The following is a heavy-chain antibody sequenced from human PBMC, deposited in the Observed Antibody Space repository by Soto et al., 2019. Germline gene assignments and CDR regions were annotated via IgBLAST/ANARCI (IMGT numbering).Heavy chain of an antibody. CDR2: ISAYNGNT. Sequence: ASVKVSCKASGYTFTSYGISWVRQAPGQGLEWMGWISAYNGNTNYAQKLQGRVTMTTDTSTSTAYMELRSLRFDDTAVYHCARDLDYYGSGSYSHWGQGTLVTVS. CDR3: ARDLDYYGSGSYSH. J-gene: IGHJ4*02. V-gene: IGHV1-18*01. CDR1: GYTFTSYG. D-gene: IGHD3-10*01.